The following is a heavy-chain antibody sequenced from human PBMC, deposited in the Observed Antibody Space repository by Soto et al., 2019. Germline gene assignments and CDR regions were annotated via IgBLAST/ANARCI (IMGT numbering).Heavy chain of an antibody. CDR2: TYYSGNT. J-gene: IGHJ4*02. Sequence: PSETLSLTCTVSGGSMSSGAYYWNWVRQHPGKGLEWIAYTYYSGNTYYNPSLKSRIDISVDTSRNQFSLKLSSVTAADTAIYYCATTYTGYFDNWGQGTLVTVSS. V-gene: IGHV4-31*03. CDR1: GGSMSSGAYY. D-gene: IGHD3-9*01. CDR3: ATTYTGYFDN.